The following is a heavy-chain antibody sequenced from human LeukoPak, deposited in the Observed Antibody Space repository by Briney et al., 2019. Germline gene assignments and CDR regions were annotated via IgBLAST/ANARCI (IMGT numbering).Heavy chain of an antibody. CDR1: GGSISSNY. J-gene: IGHJ5*02. CDR2: IYTSGST. CDR3: AKMEYSSGWYGMDWFDP. Sequence: SETLSLTCTVSGGSISSNYWSWIRQPAGKGLEWIGHIYTSGSTNYHPSLKSRVTMSVDTSKNQFSLQLSSVTAADTAVYYCAKMEYSSGWYGMDWFDPWGQGTLVIVSS. D-gene: IGHD6-19*01. V-gene: IGHV4-4*07.